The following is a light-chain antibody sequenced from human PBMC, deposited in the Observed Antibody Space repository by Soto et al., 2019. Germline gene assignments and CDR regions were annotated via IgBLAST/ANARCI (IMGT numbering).Light chain of an antibody. V-gene: IGLV2-23*01. Sequence: QSALTQPASVSGSPGQSITISCTGTSSDVGSYNLVSWYQQHPGKAPKLMIYEGSKRPSGVSNRFSGSKSGNTASLTISGLQVEDEADYSCCSYAGRSTYVVFGGGTKLTVL. CDR2: EGS. J-gene: IGLJ2*01. CDR3: CSYAGRSTYVV. CDR1: SSDVGSYNL.